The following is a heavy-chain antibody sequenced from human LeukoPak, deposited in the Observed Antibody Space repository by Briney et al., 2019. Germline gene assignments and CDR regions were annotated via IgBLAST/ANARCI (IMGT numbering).Heavy chain of an antibody. CDR1: GFTFSSYG. CDR3: AKESSGSYYNAGSYSFDY. D-gene: IGHD3-10*01. CDR2: IRYDGSNK. J-gene: IGHJ4*02. V-gene: IGHV3-30*02. Sequence: PGGSLRLSCAASGFTFSSYGMHWVRQAPGKGLEWVAFIRYDGSNKYYADSVKGRFTISRDNSKNTLYLQMNSLRAEDTAVYYCAKESSGSYYNAGSYSFDYWGQGTLVTVSS.